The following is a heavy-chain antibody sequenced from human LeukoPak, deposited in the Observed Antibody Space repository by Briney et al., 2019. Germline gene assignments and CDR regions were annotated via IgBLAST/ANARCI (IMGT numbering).Heavy chain of an antibody. CDR1: GGSISSGVYY. D-gene: IGHD5-24*01. V-gene: IGHV4-39*07. J-gene: IGHJ4*02. Sequence: PSETLSLTCTVSGGSISSGVYYWGWIRQPPGKGLEWIGSIYYSGSTYYNPSLKSRVTISVDTSKNQFSLKLSSVTAADTAVYHCARAQSNQMATKIWGQGTLVTVSS. CDR2: IYYSGST. CDR3: ARAQSNQMATKI.